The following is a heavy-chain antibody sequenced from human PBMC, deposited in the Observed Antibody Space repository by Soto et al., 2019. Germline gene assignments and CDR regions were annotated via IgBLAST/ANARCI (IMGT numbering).Heavy chain of an antibody. J-gene: IGHJ4*02. CDR3: AKDYSDYFDY. Sequence: GGSLRLSCAASGFTFSSYGMHWVRQAPGKGLEWVAVISYDGSNKYYADSVKGRFTISRDNSKNTLYLQMNSLRAEDTAVYYCAKDYSDYFDYWGQGTLVTVSS. CDR2: ISYDGSNK. D-gene: IGHD4-4*01. V-gene: IGHV3-30*18. CDR1: GFTFSSYG.